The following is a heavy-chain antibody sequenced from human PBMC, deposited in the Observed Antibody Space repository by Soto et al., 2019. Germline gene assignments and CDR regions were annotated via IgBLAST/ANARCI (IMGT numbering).Heavy chain of an antibody. D-gene: IGHD2-8*01. Sequence: ASVKVSCKASGGTFSSYAISWVRQAPGQGLEWMGGIIPIFGTANYAQKFQGRVTITADESTSTAYMELSSLRSEDTAVYYCARAISYAYGMDVWGQGTTVTVSS. CDR2: IIPIFGTA. CDR3: ARAISYAYGMDV. V-gene: IGHV1-69*13. J-gene: IGHJ6*02. CDR1: GGTFSSYA.